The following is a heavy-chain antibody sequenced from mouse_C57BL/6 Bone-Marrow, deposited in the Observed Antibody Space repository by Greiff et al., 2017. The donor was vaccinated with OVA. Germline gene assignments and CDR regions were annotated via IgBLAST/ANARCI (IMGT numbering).Heavy chain of an antibody. D-gene: IGHD1-1*01. Sequence: QVQLQQPGAELVMPGASVKLSCKASGYTFTSYWMHWVKQRPGQGLEWIGEIDPSDSYTNYHQKFKGKSTLTVDKSSSTAYMQLSSLTSEDSAGYYCERGGLYYGSSYWYFDVWGTGTTVTVSS. J-gene: IGHJ1*03. V-gene: IGHV1-69*01. CDR1: GYTFTSYW. CDR2: IDPSDSYT. CDR3: ERGGLYYGSSYWYFDV.